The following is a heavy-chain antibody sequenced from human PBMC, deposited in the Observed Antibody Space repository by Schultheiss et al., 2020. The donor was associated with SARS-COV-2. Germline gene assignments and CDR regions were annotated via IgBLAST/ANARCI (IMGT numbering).Heavy chain of an antibody. CDR3: ARDLRVRGWYDENAFDI. Sequence: SQTLSLTCAISGDSVSSNSAAWNWIRQSPSRGLEWLGRTYYRSKWYNDYAVSVKSRITINPDTSKNQFSLQLNSVTPEDTAVYYCARDLRVRGWYDENAFDIWGQGTMVTVSS. J-gene: IGHJ3*02. D-gene: IGHD6-19*01. CDR1: GDSVSSNSAA. V-gene: IGHV6-1*01. CDR2: TYYRSKWYN.